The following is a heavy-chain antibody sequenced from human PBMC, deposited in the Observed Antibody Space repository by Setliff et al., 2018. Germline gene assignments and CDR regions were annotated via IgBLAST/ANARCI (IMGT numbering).Heavy chain of an antibody. CDR1: GFTFTSYD. Sequence: GGSLRLSCAASGFTFTSYDIHWVRQAPGKGLDWVASVRFDGSYKVYADSVKGRFTISRDNSENTLFLQMTSLRPEDTGIYYCAKVKKPLIRGSGFDYWGRGTLVTVSS. CDR3: AKVKKPLIRGSGFDY. CDR2: VRFDGSYK. V-gene: IGHV3-30*02. J-gene: IGHJ4*02. D-gene: IGHD2-8*01.